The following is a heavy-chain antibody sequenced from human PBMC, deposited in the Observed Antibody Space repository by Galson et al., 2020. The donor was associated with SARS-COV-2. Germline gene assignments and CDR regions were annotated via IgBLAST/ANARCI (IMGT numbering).Heavy chain of an antibody. Sequence: SETLSLTCTVSGGSISGYYWSWIRQPPGKGLEWIGYINYSGSTNYNPSLKSRVTKSLDTSKNQFSLKLSSVTAADTAVYYCARGGHGYFDYWGRGTLVTVSS. J-gene: IGHJ4*02. CDR3: ARGGHGYFDY. CDR2: INYSGST. V-gene: IGHV4-59*01. CDR1: GGSISGYY.